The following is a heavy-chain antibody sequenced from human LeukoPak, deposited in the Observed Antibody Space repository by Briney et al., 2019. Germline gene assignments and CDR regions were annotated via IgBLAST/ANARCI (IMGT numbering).Heavy chain of an antibody. D-gene: IGHD2-21*01. Sequence: GGSLRLSCAASGFTFSGYWMTWVRQAPGKGLEWVANIKEDGSEKYYVDSVKGRFTISRDNAKNSLYPQMNTLRAEDTAVYYCTRDVYSGSHQTWGQGTLVTVSS. V-gene: IGHV3-7*04. CDR2: IKEDGSEK. CDR1: GFTFSGYW. CDR3: TRDVYSGSHQT. J-gene: IGHJ5*02.